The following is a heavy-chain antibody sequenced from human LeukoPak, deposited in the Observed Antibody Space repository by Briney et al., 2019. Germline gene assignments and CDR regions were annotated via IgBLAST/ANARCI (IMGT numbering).Heavy chain of an antibody. CDR2: IKQDGGEK. CDR1: GFTFSSYW. Sequence: GGSLRLSCAASGFTFSSYWMSWVRQAPGKGLEWVAYIKQDGGEKYYVDSVKGRFTVSRDNAKNSLYLQMNSLRAEDTAVYYCATVRLAGRAFDYWGQGTLVTVSS. D-gene: IGHD6-13*01. J-gene: IGHJ4*02. CDR3: ATVRLAGRAFDY. V-gene: IGHV3-7*01.